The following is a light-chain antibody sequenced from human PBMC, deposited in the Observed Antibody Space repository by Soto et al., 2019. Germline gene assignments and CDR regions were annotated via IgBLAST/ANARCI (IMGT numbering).Light chain of an antibody. CDR3: QQANSFPIT. V-gene: IGKV1-12*01. Sequence: DIQMTQSPSSVSASVGARAPITCRASQGISSWLAWYPQKPGKAPKLLIYAASSLQSGVPSRFSGSGSGTDFTLTISSLQPEDFATYYCQQANSFPITFGQGTRLEIK. J-gene: IGKJ5*01. CDR2: AAS. CDR1: QGISSW.